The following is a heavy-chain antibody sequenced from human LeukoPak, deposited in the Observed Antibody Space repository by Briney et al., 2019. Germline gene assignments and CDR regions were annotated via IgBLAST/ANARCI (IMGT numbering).Heavy chain of an antibody. CDR1: GGSISGNY. CDR3: ARCLSYGWGVFDY. Sequence: SETLSLTCSVSGGSISGNYWSWIRQPPGKGLEWIGYVFYTGSTNYNPSLKSRVTISVDTSKNQFSPRLTSVTAADTAVYYCARCLSYGWGVFDYWGQGTLVTVSS. J-gene: IGHJ4*02. D-gene: IGHD3-16*01. CDR2: VFYTGST. V-gene: IGHV4-59*08.